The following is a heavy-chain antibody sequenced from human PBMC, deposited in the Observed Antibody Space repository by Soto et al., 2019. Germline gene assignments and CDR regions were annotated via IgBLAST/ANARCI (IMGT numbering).Heavy chain of an antibody. CDR3: ARDRTSIAARFYYYYMDV. CDR1: GFTFSSYS. CDR2: ISSSSSTI. J-gene: IGHJ6*03. D-gene: IGHD6-6*01. Sequence: EVQLVESGGGLVQPGGSLRLSCAASGFTFSSYSMNWVRQAPGKGLEWVSYISSSSSTIYYADSVKGRFTISRDNAKNSLYLQRNSLRAEDTAVYYCARDRTSIAARFYYYYMDVWGKGTTVTVSS. V-gene: IGHV3-48*01.